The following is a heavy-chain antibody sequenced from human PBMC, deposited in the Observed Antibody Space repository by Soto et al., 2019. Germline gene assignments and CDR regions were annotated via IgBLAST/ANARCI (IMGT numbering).Heavy chain of an antibody. D-gene: IGHD6-6*01. V-gene: IGHV3-11*06. CDR2: ISSSSSYT. CDR3: ARDPDIAAGSYGMDV. Sequence: GGSLRLSCAASGFTFSDYYMSWIRQAPGKGLEWVSYISSSSSYTNYADSVKGRFTISRDNAKNSLYLQMNSLRAEDTAGDYYARDPDIAAGSYGMDVWGQGTTVTASS. CDR1: GFTFSDYY. J-gene: IGHJ6*02.